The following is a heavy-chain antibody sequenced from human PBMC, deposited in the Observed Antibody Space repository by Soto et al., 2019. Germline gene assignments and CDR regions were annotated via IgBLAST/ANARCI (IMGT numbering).Heavy chain of an antibody. D-gene: IGHD3-22*01. V-gene: IGHV1-18*04. Sequence: GASVKVSCKASGYSFATYGFSWVRQAPGQGLGCVGRISAHNGDTHYSQKFQGRVTLTTDTSANTGYMELRSLTSDDTAVYFCATEPIYYNDGSGYYPLGHWGQGTLVTVSS. CDR1: GYSFATYG. J-gene: IGHJ4*02. CDR3: ATEPIYYNDGSGYYPLGH. CDR2: ISAHNGDT.